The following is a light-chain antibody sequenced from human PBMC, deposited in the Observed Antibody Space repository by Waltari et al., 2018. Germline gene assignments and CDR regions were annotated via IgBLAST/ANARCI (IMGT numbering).Light chain of an antibody. V-gene: IGKV1-5*03. CDR1: ERINLY. J-gene: IGKJ2*01. Sequence: EIQMTQSPSTLSASVGEKVTISCRASERINLYLAWFQQKPGKAPKSLIYQTSMLESGVPSRFSGSGSGTEFNLTISSLQPDDFATYYCQQYNSYSYTFGQGTKLEI. CDR3: QQYNSYSYT. CDR2: QTS.